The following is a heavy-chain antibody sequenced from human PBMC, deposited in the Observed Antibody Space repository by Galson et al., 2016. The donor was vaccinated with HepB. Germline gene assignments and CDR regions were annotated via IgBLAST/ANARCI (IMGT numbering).Heavy chain of an antibody. CDR1: GGSINSPSYY. J-gene: IGHJ6*02. CDR2: VHYSGNT. CDR3: ASVAGRFQYFYGMDV. Sequence: QVQLQESGPGLVKPSQTLSLTCTVSGGSINSPSYYWGWIRQPPGRGLEWIGSVHYSGNTYYNPSLKSRVTMFVDPSKNEFSLKLSSVTAADAGLYYCASVAGRFQYFYGMDVWGQGTTVTVSS. V-gene: IGHV4-39*01. D-gene: IGHD6-19*01.